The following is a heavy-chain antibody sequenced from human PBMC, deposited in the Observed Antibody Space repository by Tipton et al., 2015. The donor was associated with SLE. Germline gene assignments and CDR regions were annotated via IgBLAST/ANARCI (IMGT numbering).Heavy chain of an antibody. Sequence: TLSLTCTVSGGSISSGSYYWSWIRQPAGKGLEWIGYIYTSGSTNYNPSLKSRVTISVDTSKNQFSLKLSSVTAADTAVYYCARERRATYYDFWSGEGAFDYWGQGTLVTVSS. CDR3: ARERRATYYDFWSGEGAFDY. CDR2: IYTSGST. V-gene: IGHV4-61*09. J-gene: IGHJ4*02. D-gene: IGHD3-3*01. CDR1: GGSISSGSYY.